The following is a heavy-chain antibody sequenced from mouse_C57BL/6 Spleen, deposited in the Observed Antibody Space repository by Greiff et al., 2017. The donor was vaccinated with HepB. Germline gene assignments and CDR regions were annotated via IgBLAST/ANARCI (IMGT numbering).Heavy chain of an antibody. CDR3: AREGGSLTGTRYWYSDV. CDR1: GYTFTDYY. J-gene: IGHJ1*03. CDR2: INPYNGGT. V-gene: IGHV1-19*01. D-gene: IGHD3-2*01. Sequence: VQLQQSGPVLVKPGASVKMSCKASGYTFTDYYMNWVKQSHGKSLEWIGVINPYNGGTSYNQKFKGKDTLTVDKSTSTAYMELNRLTSVDSAVYYFAREGGSLTGTRYWYSDVWGTGTPVTVSS.